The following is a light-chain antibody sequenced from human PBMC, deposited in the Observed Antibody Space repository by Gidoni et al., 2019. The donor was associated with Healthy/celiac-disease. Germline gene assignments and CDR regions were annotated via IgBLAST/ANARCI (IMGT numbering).Light chain of an antibody. J-gene: IGLJ2*01. CDR3: CSYAGSYTVV. Sequence: QSALTQPRSVSGSPGQSVTLSCTGTRSDAGGYNYVSWYQQHPGKAPKLMIYDVSTRPSGVPDRFSGSKSGNTASLTISGLQAEDEADYYCCSYAGSYTVVFGGGTKLTVL. CDR2: DVS. V-gene: IGLV2-11*01. CDR1: RSDAGGYNY.